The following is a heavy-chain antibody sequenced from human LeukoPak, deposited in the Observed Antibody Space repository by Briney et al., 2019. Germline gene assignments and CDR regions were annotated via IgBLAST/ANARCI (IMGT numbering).Heavy chain of an antibody. J-gene: IGHJ4*02. CDR2: ISWNSGSI. V-gene: IGHV3-9*01. D-gene: IGHD6-13*01. Sequence: PGGSLRLSCEASGFTFSSHSMNWIRQAPGKGLEWVSGISWNSGSIGYEDSVKGRFTISRDNAKNSLYLQMNSLRAEDTALYYCAKVSSSDQSYFDYWGQGTLVTVSS. CDR3: AKVSSSDQSYFDY. CDR1: GFTFSSHS.